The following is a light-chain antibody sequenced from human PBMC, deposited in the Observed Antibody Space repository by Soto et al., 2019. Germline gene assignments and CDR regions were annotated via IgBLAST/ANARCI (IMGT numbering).Light chain of an antibody. CDR2: GVP. J-gene: IGKJ3*01. CDR1: QSVNLNY. V-gene: IGKV3-20*01. CDR3: QQYGRSPFT. Sequence: EIVLTQSPGTLSLSPGERATLSCRASQSVNLNYFAGYQQKPGQAPRLLIYGVPSRATGIADRFSGSGSGTEFTLTVSRLEPEDFAVYYCQQYGRSPFTFGPGTKVDIK.